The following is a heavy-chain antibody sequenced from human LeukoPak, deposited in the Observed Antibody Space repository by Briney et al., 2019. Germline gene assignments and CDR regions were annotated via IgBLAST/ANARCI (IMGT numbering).Heavy chain of an antibody. D-gene: IGHD5-18*01. CDR3: ARSGYSYGDTTGFDP. V-gene: IGHV1-69*05. CDR2: IIPIFGTA. CDR1: GGTFSSYA. J-gene: IGHJ5*02. Sequence: ASVKVSCKASGGTFSSYAISWVRQAPGQGLEWMGGIIPIFGTANYAQKFQGRVTITTDESTSTAYMELSSLRSEDTAVYYCARSGYSYGDTTGFDPWGQRTLVTVSS.